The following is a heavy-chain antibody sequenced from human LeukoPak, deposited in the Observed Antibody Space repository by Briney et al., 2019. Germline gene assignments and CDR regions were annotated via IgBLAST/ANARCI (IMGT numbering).Heavy chain of an antibody. CDR3: ARGGKATVVTM. Sequence: PSAPLSLTCTVSGGSINSYYWSWIRQPAGKGLEWIGRIYSSGSTNYNPSLKSRVSMSVDTSKNQFSLKLTSVTAADTAVYYCARGGKATVVTMWGQGILVTVSS. CDR1: GGSINSYY. CDR2: IYSSGST. V-gene: IGHV4-4*07. J-gene: IGHJ4*02. D-gene: IGHD4-23*01.